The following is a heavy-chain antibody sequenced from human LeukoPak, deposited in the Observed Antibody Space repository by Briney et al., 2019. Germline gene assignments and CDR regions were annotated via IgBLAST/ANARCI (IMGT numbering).Heavy chain of an antibody. D-gene: IGHD4-17*01. CDR1: GFNFGNFW. V-gene: IGHV3-7*03. CDR3: AKGLYGDYVGNFGY. J-gene: IGHJ4*02. Sequence: GGSLRLSCAASGFNFGNFWMSWVRQAPGRGLQWVASMKGDGSHIYYVDSVKGRFTISRDNAKSSLYLQMNSLRAEDTAVYYCAKGLYGDYVGNFGYWGQGTLVTVSS. CDR2: MKGDGSHI.